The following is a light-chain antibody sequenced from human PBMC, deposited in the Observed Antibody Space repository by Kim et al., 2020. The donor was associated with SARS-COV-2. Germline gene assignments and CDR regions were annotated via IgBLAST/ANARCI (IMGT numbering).Light chain of an antibody. J-gene: IGKJ4*01. CDR2: DAS. Sequence: LSPGEPATLSCRASQSVSTYLAWFQQRPGQAPRLLIYDASNRATGIPARFSGSGSGTDFTLTISSLEPEDFAVYYCQHRSDWPLTFGGGTKVDIK. CDR3: QHRSDWPLT. V-gene: IGKV3-11*01. CDR1: QSVSTY.